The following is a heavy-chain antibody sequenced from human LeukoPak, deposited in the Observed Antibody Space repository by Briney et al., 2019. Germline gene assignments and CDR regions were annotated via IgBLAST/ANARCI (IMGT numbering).Heavy chain of an antibody. CDR1: GGSISSSSYY. J-gene: IGHJ4*02. D-gene: IGHD2-15*01. CDR2: IYYNGST. Sequence: PSETLSLTCTVSGGSISSSSYYWGWIRQPPGKGLEWIGSIYYNGSTYYNSSLKSRVTISVDTSKNQFSLKLNSVTAADTAVYYCASGGSCSALCLGNFWGQGTLVTVSS. V-gene: IGHV4-39*01. CDR3: ASGGSCSALCLGNF.